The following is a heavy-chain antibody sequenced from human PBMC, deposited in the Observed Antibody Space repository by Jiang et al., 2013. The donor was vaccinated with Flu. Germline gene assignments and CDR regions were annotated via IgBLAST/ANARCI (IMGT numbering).Heavy chain of an antibody. D-gene: IGHD3-9*01. V-gene: IGHV4-34*12. CDR3: AKRGRATANILKRYNWFDP. Sequence: LLKPSETLSLTCAVYGGSFNGLYWSWIRQPPGKGLEWIGEIIDGGRTNYNPSLKSRVTISVDTSKKQFSLWLNSVTAADTAVYYCAKRGRATANILKRYNWFDPWGQGTLVTVSS. CDR1: GGSFNGLY. CDR2: IIDGGRT. J-gene: IGHJ5*02.